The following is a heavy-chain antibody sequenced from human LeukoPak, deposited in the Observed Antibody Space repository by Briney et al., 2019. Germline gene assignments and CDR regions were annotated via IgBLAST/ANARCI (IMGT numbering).Heavy chain of an antibody. CDR3: ARGGPVPLVIPA. CDR2: VYSGGST. J-gene: IGHJ5*02. V-gene: IGHV3-66*02. CDR1: GFTVSSNY. D-gene: IGHD3-9*01. Sequence: GGSLRLSCAASGFTVSSNYMSWVRQAPGKGLEWVSVVYSGGSTYYADSAKGRFTISRDNSKNTLYLQMNSLRAEDTAVYYCARGGPVPLVIPAWGQGTLVTVSS.